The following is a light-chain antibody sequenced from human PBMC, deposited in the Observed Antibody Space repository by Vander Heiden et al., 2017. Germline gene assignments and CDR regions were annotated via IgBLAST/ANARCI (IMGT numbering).Light chain of an antibody. CDR1: QSISSY. CDR3: QQNYSTPPT. V-gene: IGKV1-39*01. Sequence: DTQTTQSPSSLSASVGDRVTITCRASQSISSYLNWYQQKPGKAPKLLIYAASSLQSGVPSRFSGSGSGTDFTLTISSLQPEDIATYYCQQNYSTPPTFGQGTKVEIK. J-gene: IGKJ1*01. CDR2: AAS.